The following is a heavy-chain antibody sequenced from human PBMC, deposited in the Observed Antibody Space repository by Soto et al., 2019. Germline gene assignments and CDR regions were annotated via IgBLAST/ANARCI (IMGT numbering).Heavy chain of an antibody. V-gene: IGHV5-51*01. Sequence: GESLKISCKASGYRFTSYWIGWVRQMPGKGLELMGIIHPGDSETRYSPSFQGQVTISVEKSTSTAYLQWSSLKASDTAMYYCARHNKPVTSRDYFDQWGQGTLVTVSS. D-gene: IGHD4-17*01. CDR1: GYRFTSYW. CDR2: IHPGDSET. CDR3: ARHNKPVTSRDYFDQ. J-gene: IGHJ4*02.